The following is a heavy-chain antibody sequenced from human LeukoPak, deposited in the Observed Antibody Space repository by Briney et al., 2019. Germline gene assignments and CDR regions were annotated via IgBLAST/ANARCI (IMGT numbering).Heavy chain of an antibody. CDR2: INPYGSDT. CDR3: AKDFVPYSGSYFPWFDP. D-gene: IGHD1-26*01. Sequence: GGSLRLSCAASGFTFNSYWMGWVRQASGKGLEWVANINPYGSDTYYADSVKGRFTISRDNSKNTLYLQMNSLRAEDTAVYYCAKDFVPYSGSYFPWFDPWGQGTLVTVSS. CDR1: GFTFNSYW. J-gene: IGHJ5*02. V-gene: IGHV3-7*01.